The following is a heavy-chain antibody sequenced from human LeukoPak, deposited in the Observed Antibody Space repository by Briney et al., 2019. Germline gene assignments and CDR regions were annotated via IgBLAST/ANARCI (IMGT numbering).Heavy chain of an antibody. CDR1: GFTFSTYG. V-gene: IGHV3-23*01. CDR2: ISGSGGST. Sequence: GGSLRLSCAASGFTFSTYGMSWVRQAPGKGLEWVSAISGSGGSTYYADSVKGRFTISRDNSKNTLYLQMNSLRAEDTAVYYCAKVLGTHWYSSGWFPFDYWGQGTLVTVSS. D-gene: IGHD6-19*01. CDR3: AKVLGTHWYSSGWFPFDY. J-gene: IGHJ4*02.